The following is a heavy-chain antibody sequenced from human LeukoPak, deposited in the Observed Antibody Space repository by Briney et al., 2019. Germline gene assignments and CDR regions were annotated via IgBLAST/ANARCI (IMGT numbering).Heavy chain of an antibody. CDR1: GFTFSSYW. J-gene: IGHJ4*02. CDR2: INSDGSST. Sequence: GGSLRLSCAASGFTFSSYWMHWVRQAPGKGLVWVSHINSDGSSTSYADSVKGRFTISRDNAKNTLYLKMNSLRAEDTAVYYCARMNPLSSSGVIDYWGQGTLVTVSS. V-gene: IGHV3-74*01. D-gene: IGHD6-13*01. CDR3: ARMNPLSSSGVIDY.